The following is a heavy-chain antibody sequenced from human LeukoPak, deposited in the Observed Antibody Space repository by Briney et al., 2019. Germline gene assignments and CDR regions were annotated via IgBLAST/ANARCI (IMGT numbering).Heavy chain of an antibody. V-gene: IGHV3-23*01. CDR2: ISGSGGST. D-gene: IGHD3-10*01. J-gene: IGHJ6*02. Sequence: GGSLRLSCAASGFTFSSYAMSWVRQAPGEGLEWVSAISGSGGSTYYADSVKGRFTISRDNSKNTLYLQMNSLRAEDTAVYYCAKRSRRLTIVRGVPREDVWGQGTTVTVSS. CDR1: GFTFSSYA. CDR3: AKRSRRLTIVRGVPREDV.